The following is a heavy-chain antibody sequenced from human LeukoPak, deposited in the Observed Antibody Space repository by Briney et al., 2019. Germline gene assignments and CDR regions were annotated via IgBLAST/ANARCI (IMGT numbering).Heavy chain of an antibody. CDR1: GGSITDHF. Sequence: SETLSLTCTVSGGSITDHFWSWVRRSPGKGLEWIGFMHHSGSANSNPSLRSRVTISMDTSKNQFSLKMASVTAAGTAVYYCARDSPFEWDVFGDSFDIWGQGTVVTVSS. CDR3: ARDSPFEWDVFGDSFDI. CDR2: MHHSGSA. V-gene: IGHV4-59*11. D-gene: IGHD1-26*01. J-gene: IGHJ3*02.